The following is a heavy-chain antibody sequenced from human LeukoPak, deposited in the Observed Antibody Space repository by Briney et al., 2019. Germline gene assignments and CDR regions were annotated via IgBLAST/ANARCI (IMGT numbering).Heavy chain of an antibody. CDR1: GYTFTGYY. D-gene: IGHD3-22*01. CDR2: TNPNSGGT. Sequence: GASVKVSCKASGYTFTGYYMHWVRQAPAQGLEWMGWTNPNSGGTNYAQKFQGRVTMTRDTSISKAYMELSRLRSDDTAVYYCARWYYYDSSGSKGNAFDIWGQGTMVTVSS. CDR3: ARWYYYDSSGSKGNAFDI. V-gene: IGHV1-2*02. J-gene: IGHJ3*02.